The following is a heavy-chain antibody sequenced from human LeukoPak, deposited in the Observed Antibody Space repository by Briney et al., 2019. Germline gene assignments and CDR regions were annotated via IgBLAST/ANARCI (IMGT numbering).Heavy chain of an antibody. CDR1: GYTFTSYD. D-gene: IGHD5-18*01. CDR2: MNPNSGNT. J-gene: IGHJ4*02. Sequence: GASVKVSCKASGYTFTSYDINWVRQATGQGLEWMGWMNPNSGNTGYAQKFQGRVTITRNTSISTAYMELSSLRSEDTAVYYCASLDSYGKMATDYWGQGTLVTVSS. CDR3: ASLDSYGKMATDY. V-gene: IGHV1-8*03.